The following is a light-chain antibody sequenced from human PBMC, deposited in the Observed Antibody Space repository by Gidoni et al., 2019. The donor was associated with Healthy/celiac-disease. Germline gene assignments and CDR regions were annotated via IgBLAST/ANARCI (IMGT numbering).Light chain of an antibody. CDR1: SSNIGNNA. CDR3: AAWDDRLNGVV. J-gene: IGLJ2*01. Sequence: HSVLTQPPSVSHAPRQRVTISCSGSSSNIGNNAVNWYQQLPGKAPKLIIYYDDLLPSGVSDRFSGSKSGTSASLAISGLQSEDEADYYCAAWDDRLNGVVFGGGTKLTVL. CDR2: YDD. V-gene: IGLV1-36*01.